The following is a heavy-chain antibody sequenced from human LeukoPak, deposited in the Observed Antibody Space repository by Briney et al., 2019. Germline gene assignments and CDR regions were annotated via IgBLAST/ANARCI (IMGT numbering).Heavy chain of an antibody. CDR1: GFTFSSYW. V-gene: IGHV3-7*01. CDR3: ARVVDTAMGDFDY. Sequence: GGSLRLSCAASGFTFSSYWMIWVRQAPGKGREWVANIKQDGSEKYYVDSVKGRFTISRDNAKNSLYLQMNSLRAEDTAVYYCARVVDTAMGDFDYWGQGTLVTVSS. J-gene: IGHJ4*02. D-gene: IGHD5-18*01. CDR2: IKQDGSEK.